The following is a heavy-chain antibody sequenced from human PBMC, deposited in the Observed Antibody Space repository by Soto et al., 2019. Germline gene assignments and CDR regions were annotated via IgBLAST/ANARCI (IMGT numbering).Heavy chain of an antibody. Sequence: GGSLRLSCAASGFTFSSYDMHWVRQATGKGLEWVSAIGTAGDTYYPGSVKGRFTISRENAKNSLYLQMNSLRAEDTAVYYCARRQGYDFWSGYYNSYGMDVWGQGTTVTVSS. D-gene: IGHD3-3*01. J-gene: IGHJ6*02. V-gene: IGHV3-13*01. CDR1: GFTFSSYD. CDR3: ARRQGYDFWSGYYNSYGMDV. CDR2: IGTAGDT.